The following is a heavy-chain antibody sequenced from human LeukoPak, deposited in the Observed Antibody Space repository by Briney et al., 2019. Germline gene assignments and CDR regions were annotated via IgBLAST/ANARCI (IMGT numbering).Heavy chain of an antibody. J-gene: IGHJ4*02. Sequence: GRSLRLSGAASGFTFDDYAMHWVRQAPGKGLEWVSGISWNSGSIGYADSVKGRFTISRDNAKNSLYLQMNSLRAEDTALYYCAKPLEGGYCSGGSCLGSFDYWGQGTLVTVSS. CDR3: AKPLEGGYCSGGSCLGSFDY. CDR1: GFTFDDYA. V-gene: IGHV3-9*01. D-gene: IGHD2-15*01. CDR2: ISWNSGSI.